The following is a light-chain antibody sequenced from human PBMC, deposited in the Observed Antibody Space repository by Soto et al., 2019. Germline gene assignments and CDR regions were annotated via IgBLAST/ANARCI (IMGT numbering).Light chain of an antibody. Sequence: EIVLTQSPGTLSLSPGERATLSCRASQSVSSSYLAWYQQKPGQAPRLLIYGASSRATGIPDRFSGSGSGTDFTLTISRLEPEDVAVYYCQQFGSVPETFCPGTTV. V-gene: IGKV3-20*01. CDR2: GAS. CDR3: QQFGSVPET. CDR1: QSVSSSY. J-gene: IGKJ1*01.